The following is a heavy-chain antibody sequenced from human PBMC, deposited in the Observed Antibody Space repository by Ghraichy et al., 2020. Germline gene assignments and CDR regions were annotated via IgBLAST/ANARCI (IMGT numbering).Heavy chain of an antibody. CDR1: GFTFSSYA. CDR2: ISYDGSNK. CDR3: ARDRRIAAAGSTMIVPYY. D-gene: IGHD6-13*01. J-gene: IGHJ4*02. V-gene: IGHV3-30-3*01. Sequence: GGSLRLSCVASGFTFSSYAMHWVRQAPGKGLEWVAVISYDGSNKYYADSVKGRFTISRDNSKNTLYLQMNSLRAEDTAVYYCARDRRIAAAGSTMIVPYYWGQGTLVTVSS.